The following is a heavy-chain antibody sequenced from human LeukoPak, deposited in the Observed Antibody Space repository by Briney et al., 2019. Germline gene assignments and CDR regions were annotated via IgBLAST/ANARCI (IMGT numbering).Heavy chain of an antibody. Sequence: SETLSLTCTVSGDFLHYYYWSWIRQPAGEGLEYIGRISTTTNGGTNYNPSLRGRVTMSIDTSKNQFSLKVNSVTAADTAVYYCARVGGIYAQSIYYFDYWGQGALVTVSS. CDR3: ARVGGIYAQSIYYFDY. V-gene: IGHV4-4*07. CDR1: GDFLHYYY. D-gene: IGHD1-26*01. CDR2: ISTTTNGGT. J-gene: IGHJ4*02.